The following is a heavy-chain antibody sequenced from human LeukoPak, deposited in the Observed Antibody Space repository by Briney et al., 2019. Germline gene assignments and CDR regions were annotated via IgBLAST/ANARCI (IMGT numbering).Heavy chain of an antibody. CDR2: INPNSGGT. CDR1: GYTFTGYY. CDR3: ARVTPEGKSTAVAGTGDY. V-gene: IGHV1-2*06. Sequence: ASVKVSCKASGYTFTGYYMHWVRQAPGQGLEWMGRINPNSGGTNYAQKFQGRVTMTRDTSISTAYMELSRLRSDDTAVYYCARVTPEGKSTAVAGTGDYWGQGTLVTVSS. J-gene: IGHJ4*02. D-gene: IGHD6-19*01.